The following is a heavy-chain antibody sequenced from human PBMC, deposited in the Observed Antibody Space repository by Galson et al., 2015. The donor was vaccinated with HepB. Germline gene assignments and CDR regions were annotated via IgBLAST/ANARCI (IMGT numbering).Heavy chain of an antibody. CDR3: ARAEGYDILTGYYVRYGLDV. V-gene: IGHV4-59*01. CDR1: DDSISNYY. CDR2: IYYSGNT. D-gene: IGHD3-9*01. Sequence: SETLSLTCTVSDDSISNYYWSWIRQPPGKALEWIGSIYYSGNTNYNPSLRSRVTISVDTSRNQFSLKLNSVTAADTAVYYCARAEGYDILTGYYVRYGLDVWGRGTTVTVSS. J-gene: IGHJ6*02.